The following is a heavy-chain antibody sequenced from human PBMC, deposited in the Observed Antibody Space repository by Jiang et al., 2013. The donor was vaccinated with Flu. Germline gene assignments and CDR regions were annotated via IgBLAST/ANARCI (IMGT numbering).Heavy chain of an antibody. J-gene: IGHJ4*02. CDR1: GYSFTTYW. V-gene: IGHV5-51*01. D-gene: IGHD3-22*01. CDR3: ARHKGPYYYDSSGQEY. CDR2: IYPGDSDT. Sequence: GAEVKKPGESLKISCKGSGYSFTTYWIGWVRQMPGKGLEWMGIIYPGDSDTRYSPSFQGQVTISADKSISTAYLQWSSLKASDTAMYYCARHKGPYYYDSSGQEYWGQGTLVTVSS.